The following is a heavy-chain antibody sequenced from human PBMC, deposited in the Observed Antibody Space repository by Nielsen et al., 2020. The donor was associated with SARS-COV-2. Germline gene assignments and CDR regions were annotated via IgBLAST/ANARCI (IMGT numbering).Heavy chain of an antibody. V-gene: IGHV4-4*02. CDR3: ARGDLVVVPSPLLGLGPIFYYFCLDV. D-gene: IGHD2-2*02. J-gene: IGHJ6*03. CDR2: VSHIGST. CDR1: GGSVSSNVW. Sequence: SETLSLTCAVSGGSVSSNVWWTWVRRPPGQGLEWIVEVSHIGSTNYKPSLKSRVTLSMDKSKNQFSLRLTSVSAADTAVYFCARGDLVVVPSPLLGLGPIFYYFCLDVWGKGTTVIVSS.